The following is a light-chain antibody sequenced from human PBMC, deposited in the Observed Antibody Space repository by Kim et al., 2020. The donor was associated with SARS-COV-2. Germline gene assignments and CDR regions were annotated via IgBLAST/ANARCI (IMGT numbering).Light chain of an antibody. CDR3: QQYNNWPPDT. Sequence: SPGERATLYCRASHSVSSNLAWYQQKPGQAPRLLIYGASTRATGIPARFSGSGSGTEFTLTISSLQSEDFAVYYCQQYNNWPPDTFGQGTKLEI. CDR1: HSVSSN. J-gene: IGKJ2*01. V-gene: IGKV3-15*01. CDR2: GAS.